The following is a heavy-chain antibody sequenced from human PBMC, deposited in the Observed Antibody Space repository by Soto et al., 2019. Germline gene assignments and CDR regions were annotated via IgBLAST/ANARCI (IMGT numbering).Heavy chain of an antibody. CDR2: VYSSGGT. D-gene: IGHD3-3*01. J-gene: IGHJ5*02. CDR1: GGSMSSYY. CDR3: ARGQRFSDWFDP. V-gene: IGHV4-4*07. Sequence: LALTCTVSGGSMSSYYWTWIRQPAGKGLEWIGRVYSSGGTHYNPSLKSRVTTSLDTSKNQFSLRLLSVTDADTAVYYCARGQRFSDWFDPWGQGTLVTVSS.